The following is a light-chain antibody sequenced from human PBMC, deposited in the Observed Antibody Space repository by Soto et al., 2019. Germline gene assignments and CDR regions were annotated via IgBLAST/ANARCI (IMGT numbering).Light chain of an antibody. CDR3: QQYGNSPRYS. J-gene: IGKJ2*03. CDR2: GTS. V-gene: IGKV3-20*01. CDR1: QSVSRTY. Sequence: EIVLTQSPGTLSLSLGERATLSCRASQSVSRTYLAWYQQKPGQAPRLLIYGTSSRATGIPDRFSGSGSGTDFTLTISRLEPEDFAVYYCQQYGNSPRYSFGQGTKLEIK.